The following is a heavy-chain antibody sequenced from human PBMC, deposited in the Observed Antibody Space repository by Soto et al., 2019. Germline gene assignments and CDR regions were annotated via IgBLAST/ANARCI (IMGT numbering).Heavy chain of an antibody. Sequence: QVQLVESGGGVVQPGRSLRLSCAASGFTFSNNAMDWVRQAPGKGLEWVAVISYDGSNKYIAESVKGRFTISRDNTKNTLFLQMNSPRAEAAAVYYCAGGRTTSASSAMDVWGQGTPVTVSS. CDR3: AGGRTTSASSAMDV. CDR2: ISYDGSNK. J-gene: IGHJ6*02. V-gene: IGHV3-30-3*01. CDR1: GFTFSNNA.